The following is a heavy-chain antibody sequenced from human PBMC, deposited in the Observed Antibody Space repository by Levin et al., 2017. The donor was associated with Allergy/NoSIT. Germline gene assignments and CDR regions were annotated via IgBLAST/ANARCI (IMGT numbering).Heavy chain of an antibody. CDR1: GFTFSIYG. Sequence: GESLKISCAASGFTFSIYGMHWVRQAPGKGLEWVAVIWDDGINKYYADSVKGRFTISRDNSKNTLYLQMNSLRAEDTAVYYCTRVVGSGYSGYDWGQGTLVTVSS. V-gene: IGHV3-33*01. D-gene: IGHD5-12*01. CDR3: TRVVGSGYSGYD. J-gene: IGHJ4*02. CDR2: IWDDGINK.